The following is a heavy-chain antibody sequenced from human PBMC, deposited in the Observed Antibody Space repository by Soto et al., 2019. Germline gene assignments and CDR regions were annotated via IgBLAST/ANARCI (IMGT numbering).Heavy chain of an antibody. Sequence: SETLSLTCAVYGGSFSGYYWSWIRQPPGKGLEWIGEINHSGSTNYNPSLKSRVTISVDTSKNQFSLKLSSVTAADTAVYYCARGGGHSSGWYRSHLWFDPWGQGTLVTVSS. CDR3: ARGGGHSSGWYRSHLWFDP. CDR2: INHSGST. V-gene: IGHV4-34*01. D-gene: IGHD6-19*01. J-gene: IGHJ5*02. CDR1: GGSFSGYY.